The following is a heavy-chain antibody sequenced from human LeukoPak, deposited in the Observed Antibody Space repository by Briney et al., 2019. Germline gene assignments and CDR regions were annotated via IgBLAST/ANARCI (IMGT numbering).Heavy chain of an antibody. V-gene: IGHV1-8*03. CDR1: GYIFSDYD. D-gene: IGHD3-10*01. CDR2: INPNSGNT. Sequence: ASVKVSCKASGYIFSDYDINWGRHATGQGLEWMAWINPNSGNTAITRNFRGRVTITRNISTHTVYMELSSLRSDDTAVYYCARDDNYGSGQPADWGQGTLVSV. CDR3: ARDDNYGSGQPAD. J-gene: IGHJ4*02.